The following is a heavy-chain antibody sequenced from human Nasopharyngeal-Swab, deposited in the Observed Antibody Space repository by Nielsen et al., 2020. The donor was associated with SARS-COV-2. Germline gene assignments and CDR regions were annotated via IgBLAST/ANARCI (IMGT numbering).Heavy chain of an antibody. CDR1: GFTFSAFW. CDR2: ISSSSSYR. Sequence: GESLKISCAASGFTFSAFWMNWVRQAPGKGLEWVSSISSSSSYRYYADSVKGRFTISRDNAKNSLYLQMNSLRAEDTAVYYCARDEGAGWYYYDSSGYYSFDYWGQGTLVTVSS. J-gene: IGHJ4*02. CDR3: ARDEGAGWYYYDSSGYYSFDY. D-gene: IGHD3-22*01. V-gene: IGHV3-21*01.